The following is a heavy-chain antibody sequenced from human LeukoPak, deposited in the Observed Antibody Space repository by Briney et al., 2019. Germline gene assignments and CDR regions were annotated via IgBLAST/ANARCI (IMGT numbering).Heavy chain of an antibody. D-gene: IGHD2-21*02. CDR3: ARDHYHKIHSVMVTAPDY. V-gene: IGHV1-46*01. Sequence: ASVKVSCKASGYTFTSYYMHWVRQAPGEGLEWMGIINPTGGSTSYAQKFQGRVTMARDTSTSTVYMELSSLRSEDTAVYYCARDHYHKIHSVMVTAPDYWGQGTLVIVSS. CDR1: GYTFTSYY. CDR2: INPTGGST. J-gene: IGHJ4*02.